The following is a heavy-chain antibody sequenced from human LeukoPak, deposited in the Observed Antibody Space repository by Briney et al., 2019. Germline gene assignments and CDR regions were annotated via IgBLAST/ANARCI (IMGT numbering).Heavy chain of an antibody. CDR2: IYYSGST. D-gene: IGHD3-10*01. CDR1: GGSISSSSYY. J-gene: IGHJ4*02. V-gene: IGHV4-39*01. Sequence: PSETLSLTCTVSGGSISSSSYYWGWIRQPPGKGLEWIGSIYYSGSTYYNPSLKSRVTISVDTSKNQFSLKLSSVTAADTAVCYCARLNYRGSGFDYWGQGTLVTVSS. CDR3: ARLNYRGSGFDY.